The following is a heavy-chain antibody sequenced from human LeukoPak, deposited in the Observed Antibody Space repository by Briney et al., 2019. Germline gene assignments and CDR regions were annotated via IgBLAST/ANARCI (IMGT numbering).Heavy chain of an antibody. CDR2: IKKEGRDK. J-gene: IGHJ4*02. V-gene: IGHV3-7*01. CDR3: AYLGYSD. D-gene: IGHD2-15*01. Sequence: GGSLRLSFEASGSRFSSSWLTWVPQAQGKGLDWAATIKKEGRDKYNLDSVKGRFTLSRENAKRPRYLQMKTLRVQERPVTYCAYLGYSDGGQGTLVTVSS. CDR1: GSRFSSSW.